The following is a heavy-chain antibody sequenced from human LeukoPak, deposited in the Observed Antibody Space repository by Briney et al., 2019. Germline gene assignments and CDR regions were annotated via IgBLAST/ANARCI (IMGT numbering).Heavy chain of an antibody. Sequence: PGGSLRLSCAASGFSFTDAWMNWVRQAPGKGLERVGRIKSITYETHYSAPVQGRFTISRDDSRTTLYLQMSSLRSDDTAVYYCARHNEFFNWGQGTLVTVSS. CDR1: GFSFTDAW. D-gene: IGHD3-10*01. J-gene: IGHJ4*02. V-gene: IGHV3-15*01. CDR3: ARHNEFFN. CDR2: IKSITYET.